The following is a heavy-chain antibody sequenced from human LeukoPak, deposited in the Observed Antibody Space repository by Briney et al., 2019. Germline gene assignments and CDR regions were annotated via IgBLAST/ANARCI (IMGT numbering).Heavy chain of an antibody. D-gene: IGHD3-22*01. J-gene: IGHJ4*02. CDR1: GYTFTDYY. Sequence: ASVKVSCKASGYTFTDYYMHWVRQAPGQGLEWMGWINPNSGGTNYAQKFQGRVTMTRDTSISTAYMELSRLRSDDTAVYYCARRPGGYYDSSGFRWYYFDYWGQGTLVTVSS. V-gene: IGHV1-2*02. CDR2: INPNSGGT. CDR3: ARRPGGYYDSSGFRWYYFDY.